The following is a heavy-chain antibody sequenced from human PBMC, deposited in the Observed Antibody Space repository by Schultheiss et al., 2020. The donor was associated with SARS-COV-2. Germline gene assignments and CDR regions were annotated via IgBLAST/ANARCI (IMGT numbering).Heavy chain of an antibody. CDR3: AREYNYYDSSGYFSLSMSAFGY. CDR1: GFTFSSYA. D-gene: IGHD3-22*01. J-gene: IGHJ4*02. Sequence: GGSLRLSCAASGFTFSSYAMHWVRQAPGKGLEWVAVISYDGSNKYYADSVKGRFTISRDNSKNTLYLQMNSLRAEDTAVYYCAREYNYYDSSGYFSLSMSAFGYWGQGTLVTVLL. CDR2: ISYDGSNK. V-gene: IGHV3-30*04.